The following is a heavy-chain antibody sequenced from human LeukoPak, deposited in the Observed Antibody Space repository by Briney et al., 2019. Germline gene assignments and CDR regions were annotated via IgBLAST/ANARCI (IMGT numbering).Heavy chain of an antibody. V-gene: IGHV4-34*01. CDR2: INHSGST. J-gene: IGHJ6*03. Sequence: KPSETLSLTCAVYGGSFSGYYWSWIRQPPGKGLEWIGEINHSGSTNYNPSLKSRVTISVDTSKNQFSLKRSSVTAADTAVYYCARVTTMVRGVSRRPYYMDVWGKGTTVTVSS. CDR1: GGSFSGYY. D-gene: IGHD3-10*01. CDR3: ARVTTMVRGVSRRPYYMDV.